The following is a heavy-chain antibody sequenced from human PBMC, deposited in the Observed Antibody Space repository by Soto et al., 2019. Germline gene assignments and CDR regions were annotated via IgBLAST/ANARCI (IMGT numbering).Heavy chain of an antibody. CDR2: IIPIFGTA. D-gene: IGHD1-1*01. J-gene: IGHJ6*02. CDR3: ASLDRTGDVEPKYYGMDV. Sequence: GASVKVSCKASGGTFSSYAISWVRQAPGQGLEWMGGIIPIFGTANYAQKFQGRVTITADKSTSTAYMELSSLRSEDTAVYYCASLDRTGDVEPKYYGMDVWGQGTKVTVSS. CDR1: GGTFSSYA. V-gene: IGHV1-69*06.